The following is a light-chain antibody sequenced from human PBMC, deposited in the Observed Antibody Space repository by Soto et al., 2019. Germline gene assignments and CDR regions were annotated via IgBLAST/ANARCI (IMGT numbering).Light chain of an antibody. Sequence: QSALTQPASVSGSPGQSITISCSGTSTDVRSYNRVSWYQQHPGKAPKLVIYEVIKRPSGVSDRFSGSKSGTTASLTISGLQAEDEADYYCCSYENSYVFGTGTKLTVL. CDR3: CSYENSYV. CDR1: STDVRSYNR. J-gene: IGLJ1*01. V-gene: IGLV2-23*02. CDR2: EVI.